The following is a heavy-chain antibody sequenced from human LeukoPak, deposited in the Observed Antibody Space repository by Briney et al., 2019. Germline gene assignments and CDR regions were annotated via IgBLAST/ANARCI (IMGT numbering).Heavy chain of an antibody. V-gene: IGHV3-64*01. CDR3: VKDKSGSYGFEY. D-gene: IGHD1-26*01. CDR1: GFTFNGYT. Sequence: GGSLRLSCAASGFTFNGYTMHWVRQAPGKGLEYVSSVTHDGGTTYYANSVKGRFTISRDNSKNTVSLQMGSLRAEDMAVYYCVKDKSGSYGFEYWGQGTLVTVSS. CDR2: VTHDGGTT. J-gene: IGHJ4*02.